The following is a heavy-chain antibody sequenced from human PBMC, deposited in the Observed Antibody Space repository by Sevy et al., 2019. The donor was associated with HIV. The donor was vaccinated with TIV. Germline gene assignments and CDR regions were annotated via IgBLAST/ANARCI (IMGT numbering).Heavy chain of an antibody. Sequence: GGSLRLSCAASGFRFNNFGMYWVRQAPGKGLEGVAFIQHDGINKYYVDSVKGRSTVSRDNSKDTLYLEMKSLRLEDTAIYYCAKGGSGGIDPYGMDVWGQGTTVTVSS. J-gene: IGHJ6*02. D-gene: IGHD6-25*01. CDR2: IQHDGINK. CDR1: GFRFNNFG. V-gene: IGHV3-30*02. CDR3: AKGGSGGIDPYGMDV.